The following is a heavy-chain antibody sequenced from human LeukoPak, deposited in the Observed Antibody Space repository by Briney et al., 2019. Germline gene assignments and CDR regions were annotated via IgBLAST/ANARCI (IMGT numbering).Heavy chain of an antibody. V-gene: IGHV4-39*07. J-gene: IGHJ4*02. D-gene: IGHD3-10*01. CDR2: IYYSGST. Sequence: SETLSLTCTVSGGSISSSSYYWGWIRQPPGKGLEWIGSIYYSGSTYYNPSLKSRVTISVDTSKNQFSLKLSSVTAADTAVYYCARRPDQYYYGSGSYLGGGFDYWGQGTLVTVSS. CDR1: GGSISSSSYY. CDR3: ARRPDQYYYGSGSYLGGGFDY.